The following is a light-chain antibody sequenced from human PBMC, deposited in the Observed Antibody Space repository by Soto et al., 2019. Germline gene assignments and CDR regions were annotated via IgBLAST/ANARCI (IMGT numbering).Light chain of an antibody. CDR3: QHFSNSPSIT. J-gene: IGKJ5*01. CDR2: GVS. Sequence: EIVMTQSPATLSVSPGERATLSCRASQSVTSNLAWYQQKPGQAPRLLMYGVSTRATGIPARFGGSGSGTDFTLTISRLEPEDFAVYYCQHFSNSPSITFGQGTRLEIK. V-gene: IGKV3-15*01. CDR1: QSVTSN.